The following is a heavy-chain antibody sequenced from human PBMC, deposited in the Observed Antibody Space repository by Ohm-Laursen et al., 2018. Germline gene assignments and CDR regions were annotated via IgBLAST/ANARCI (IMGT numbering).Heavy chain of an antibody. V-gene: IGHV4-38-2*02. J-gene: IGHJ4*02. CDR1: GYSISSGYY. D-gene: IGHD7-27*01. Sequence: TLSLTCAVSGYSISSGYYWGWIRQPPGKGLEWIGSIYHSGSTYYNPSLKSRVTISVDTSKNQFSLKLSSVTAADTAVYYCARDAELGLADYWGQGTLVTVSS. CDR2: IYHSGST. CDR3: ARDAELGLADY.